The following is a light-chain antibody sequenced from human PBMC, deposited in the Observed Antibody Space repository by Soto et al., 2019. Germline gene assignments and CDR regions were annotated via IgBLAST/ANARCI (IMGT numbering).Light chain of an antibody. V-gene: IGLV2-14*01. CDR1: SSDVGDYNY. CDR3: SSYTSSNTLL. J-gene: IGLJ2*01. Sequence: QSALTQPASVSGSPGQSITISCTGSSSDVGDYNYVSWYQQHPGKAPKLMIYEVNNQPSGVSDRFSGSKSGNTASLTISGLQAEDEADYYCSSYTSSNTLLFGGGTKLTVL. CDR2: EVN.